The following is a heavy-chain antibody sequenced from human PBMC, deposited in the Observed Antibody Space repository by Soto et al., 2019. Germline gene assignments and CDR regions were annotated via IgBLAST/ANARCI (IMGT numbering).Heavy chain of an antibody. Sequence: PSATLSLTCLVYVRPFSGYYWSWIRQPPGKGLEWIGEINHSGSTNYNPSLKSRVTISVDTSKNQFSLKLSSVTAADTAVYYCASSVXDYYDSSGYYPGVGYWGQGTLVTVSS. CDR3: ASSVXDYYDSSGYYPGVGY. CDR1: VRPFSGYY. J-gene: IGHJ4*02. CDR2: INHSGST. D-gene: IGHD3-22*01. V-gene: IGHV4-34*01.